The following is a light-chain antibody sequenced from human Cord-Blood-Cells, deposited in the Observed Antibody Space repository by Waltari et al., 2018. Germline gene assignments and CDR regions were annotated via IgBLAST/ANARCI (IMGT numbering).Light chain of an antibody. Sequence: DIQMTQSPSSLSASVGDRVTITCRASQSISSYLNWYQQKPGKAPKLLIYAASSLQSGVPSRFSGSGSGTDVTLTISILQPEDFATYYCQQSYSTPFTFGPGTKVDIK. V-gene: IGKV1-39*01. CDR1: QSISSY. CDR2: AAS. J-gene: IGKJ3*01. CDR3: QQSYSTPFT.